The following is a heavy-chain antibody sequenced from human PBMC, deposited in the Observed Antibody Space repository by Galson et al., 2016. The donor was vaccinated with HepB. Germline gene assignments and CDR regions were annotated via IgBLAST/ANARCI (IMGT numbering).Heavy chain of an antibody. V-gene: IGHV5-51*01. J-gene: IGHJ6*02. CDR1: GYNFASHW. D-gene: IGHD2-2*01. Sequence: QSGAEVKKPGESVIISCKGSGYNFASHWIVWVRQKPGKGLEWMGVIYPGDSDTRYSPSFQGQVAISADRSSSTAYLQWSSLKTSDTGLYFCARVDSTNCTSCNYYGLDVWGQGTTVTVSS. CDR3: ARVDSTNCTSCNYYGLDV. CDR2: IYPGDSDT.